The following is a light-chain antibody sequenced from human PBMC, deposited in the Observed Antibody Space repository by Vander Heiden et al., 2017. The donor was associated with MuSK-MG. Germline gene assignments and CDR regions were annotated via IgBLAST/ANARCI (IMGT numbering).Light chain of an antibody. CDR1: SSDIGGYNS. V-gene: IGLV2-14*01. Sequence: QSALTQPASVSGSPGQSITISCTGTSSDIGGYNSVSWYQHHPGKAPQLMMYEVSNRPSGVSNRFSGSKSGNTASLTINGLQAEEEADYYCSSCKSSGTDYVFGTGTKVTVL. J-gene: IGLJ1*01. CDR3: SSCKSSGTDYV. CDR2: EVS.